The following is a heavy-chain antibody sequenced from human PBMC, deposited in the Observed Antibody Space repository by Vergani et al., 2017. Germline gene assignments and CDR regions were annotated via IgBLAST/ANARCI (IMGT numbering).Heavy chain of an antibody. J-gene: IGHJ5*02. D-gene: IGHD3-10*01. Sequence: QVQLQESGPGLVKPSQTLSLTCTVSGGSISSGNYFWNWIRQPAGKGLEWIGRIYTYGSTTYNPSFKSRVTISLDTSKNQFSLRLSSVAATDTAVYYCGRVADCYGLGSRLLDLWGQGILVTVSS. CDR1: GGSISSGNYF. CDR2: IYTYGST. V-gene: IGHV4-61*02. CDR3: GRVADCYGLGSRLLDL.